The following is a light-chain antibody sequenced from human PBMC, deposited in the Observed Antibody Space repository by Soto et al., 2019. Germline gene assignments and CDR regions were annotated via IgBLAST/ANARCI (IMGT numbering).Light chain of an antibody. CDR2: GAS. J-gene: IGKJ1*01. CDR1: QSISSSY. V-gene: IGKV3-20*01. Sequence: EIVLTQSPGTLSLSPGKRATLSCRASQSISSSYLAWYQQRPGQAPRLLIYGASSRATGIPDRFSGSGSGTEFTLTISRLEPEDFATYYCQQYNSYSFGQGTKVDIK. CDR3: QQYNSYS.